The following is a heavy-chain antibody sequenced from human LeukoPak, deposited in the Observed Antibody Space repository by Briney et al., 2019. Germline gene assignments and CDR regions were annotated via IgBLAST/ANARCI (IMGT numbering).Heavy chain of an antibody. J-gene: IGHJ4*02. Sequence: SETLSLTCTVSGGSISSSSYYWGWIRQPPGKGLEWIGSIYYSGSTYYNPSLKSRVTISVDTSKNQFSLKLSSVTAADTAVYYCARHLRWGGSYRLPNYFDYWGQGTLVTVSS. V-gene: IGHV4-39*01. CDR3: ARHLRWGGSYRLPNYFDY. D-gene: IGHD1-26*01. CDR2: IYYSGST. CDR1: GGSISSSSYY.